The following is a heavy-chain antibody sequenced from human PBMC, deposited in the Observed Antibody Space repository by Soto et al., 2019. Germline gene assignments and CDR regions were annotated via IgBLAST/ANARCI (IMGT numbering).Heavy chain of an antibody. CDR3: AADPWNYYYGMDV. V-gene: IGHV1-58*01. J-gene: IGHJ6*02. CDR1: GFTFTSSA. D-gene: IGHD1-1*01. Sequence: SVKVSCKASGFTFTSSAVQWVRQARGQRLEWIGWIVVGSGNTNYAQKFQERVTITRDMSTSTAYMELSSLRSEDTAVFYCAADPWNYYYGMDVWGQGTTVTVSS. CDR2: IVVGSGNT.